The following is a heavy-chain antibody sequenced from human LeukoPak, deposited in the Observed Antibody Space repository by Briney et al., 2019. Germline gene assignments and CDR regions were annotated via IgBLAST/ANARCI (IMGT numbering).Heavy chain of an antibody. CDR1: GFAFSSYW. D-gene: IGHD5-18*01. CDR3: ARDVDTAMADY. J-gene: IGHJ4*02. CDR2: ISSSSSTI. V-gene: IGHV3-48*01. Sequence: GESLRLSCAVSGFAFSSYWMSWVRQAPGKGLEWVSYISSSSSTIYYADSVKGRFTISRGNAKNSLYLQMNSLRAEDTAVYYCARDVDTAMADYWGQGTLVTVSS.